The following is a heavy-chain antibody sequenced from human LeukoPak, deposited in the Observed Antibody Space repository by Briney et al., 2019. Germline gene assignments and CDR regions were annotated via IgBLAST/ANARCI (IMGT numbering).Heavy chain of an antibody. CDR2: ISWNSGSI. V-gene: IGHV3-9*01. D-gene: IGHD2-2*03. CDR1: GFTFDDYA. CDR3: ASGYCSSSCCPNWFDP. Sequence: PGRSLRLSCAASGFTFDDYAMHWVRQAPGKGLEWVSGISWNSGSIGYADSVKGRFTISRDNANNSLYLQMNSLRAEDTAVYYCASGYCSSSCCPNWFDPWGQGPLVTVSS. J-gene: IGHJ5*02.